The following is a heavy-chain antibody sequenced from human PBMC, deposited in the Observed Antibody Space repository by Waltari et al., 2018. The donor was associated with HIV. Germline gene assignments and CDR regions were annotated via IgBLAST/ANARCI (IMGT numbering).Heavy chain of an antibody. Sequence: QVQLVESGGGVVQPGRSLRLSCAASGFTFSSYAMHWVRQAPGKGLEWVAVISYDGSNKYYADSVKGRFTISRDNSKNTLYLQMNSLRAEDTAVYYCARRVMPRIPLGCTEEESAFDIWGQGTMVTVSS. CDR3: ARRVMPRIPLGCTEEESAFDI. CDR2: ISYDGSNK. V-gene: IGHV3-30*04. D-gene: IGHD2-15*01. CDR1: GFTFSSYA. J-gene: IGHJ3*02.